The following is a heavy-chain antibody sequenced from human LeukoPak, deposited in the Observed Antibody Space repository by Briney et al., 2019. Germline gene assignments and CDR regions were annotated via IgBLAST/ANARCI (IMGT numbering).Heavy chain of an antibody. CDR2: IIPIFGTG. D-gene: IGHD1-1*01. CDR1: GGTFTSYA. Sequence: ASVKVSCKASGGTFTSYAISWVRQAPGQGLEWMGGIIPIFGTGNYAQKFQGRVTITADESTSTDYMELCSLRSEDTAVYYCASVVRSGTTNYYYYGMDVWGKGTTVTVSS. V-gene: IGHV1-69*13. CDR3: ASVVRSGTTNYYYYGMDV. J-gene: IGHJ6*04.